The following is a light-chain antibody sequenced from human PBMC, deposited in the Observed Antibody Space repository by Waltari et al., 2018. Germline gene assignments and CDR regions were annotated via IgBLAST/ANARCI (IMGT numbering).Light chain of an antibody. CDR2: DVR. CDR1: SSDVGGYNY. V-gene: IGLV2-14*03. CDR3: SSYISSSTLEL. Sequence: QSALTQPASVSGSPGQSITISCTGTSSDVGGYNYVSWYQQHPGKAPKPMIYDVRNRPSGVSNRFSGSESGHTASLTISGLQAEDEADYYCSSYISSSTLELFGGGTSLTVL. J-gene: IGLJ2*01.